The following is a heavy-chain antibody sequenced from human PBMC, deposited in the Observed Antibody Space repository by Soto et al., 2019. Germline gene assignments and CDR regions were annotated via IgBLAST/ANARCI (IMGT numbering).Heavy chain of an antibody. CDR1: GYTFPTST. V-gene: IGHV1-18*01. Sequence: QLQLVQSGAEAKKPGASVKVSCKASGYTFPTSTISWVRQAPGQGLEWMGWIKAYSGNTNYAQKLQGRVTMTRDTSTNTADMELRSLKTDDTAIYYCAIADYGDDDYWGQGTVVTVSS. D-gene: IGHD4-17*01. CDR3: AIADYGDDDY. J-gene: IGHJ4*02. CDR2: IKAYSGNT.